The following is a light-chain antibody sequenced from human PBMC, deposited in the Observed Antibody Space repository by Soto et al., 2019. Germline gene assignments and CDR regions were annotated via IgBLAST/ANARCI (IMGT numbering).Light chain of an antibody. V-gene: IGKV3-20*01. CDR3: QQYGRPWT. CDR1: QSVWSSL. CDR2: GAS. J-gene: IGKJ1*01. Sequence: ETVLTQSPGTLSLSPGERATLSCRASQSVWSSLLAWYQHKPGQTPRLLIYGASSRATGIPDRFSGSGSGTDFTLTISRLEPEDFAVYCCQQYGRPWTFGQGTKVEIK.